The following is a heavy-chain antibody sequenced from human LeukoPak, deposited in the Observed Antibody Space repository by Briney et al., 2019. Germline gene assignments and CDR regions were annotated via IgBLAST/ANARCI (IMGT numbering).Heavy chain of an antibody. D-gene: IGHD5-18*01. CDR3: ARDEDTAMEY. CDR2: ISSSSSYI. J-gene: IGHJ4*02. V-gene: IGHV3-21*01. CDR1: GFTFSSYS. Sequence: GGSLRLSCAASGFTFSSYSMNWVRLAPGKGLEWVSSISSSSSYIYYADSVKGRFTISRDNAKNSLYLQMNSLRAEDTAVYYCARDEDTAMEYWGQGTLVTVSS.